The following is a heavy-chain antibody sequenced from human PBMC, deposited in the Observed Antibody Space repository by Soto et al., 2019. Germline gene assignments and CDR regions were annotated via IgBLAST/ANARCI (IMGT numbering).Heavy chain of an antibody. CDR1: GFIFSRHW. Sequence: EVQVVESGGGWVQPGGSLRLSCAASGFIFSRHWMHWVRQAPGKGLVWVSRISTDGSRTTYADSVKGRFTISRDNAKNTRYLQMDSLRAEDTAVYFCARDAEWSRALDMWGQGTMVTVSS. CDR2: ISTDGSRT. CDR3: ARDAEWSRALDM. V-gene: IGHV3-74*01. D-gene: IGHD3-3*01. J-gene: IGHJ3*02.